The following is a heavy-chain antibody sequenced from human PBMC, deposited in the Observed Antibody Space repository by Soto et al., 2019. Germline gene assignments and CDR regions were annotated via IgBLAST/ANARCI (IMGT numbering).Heavy chain of an antibody. CDR3: ARGTYCNSTSCYIQFDY. V-gene: IGHV3-13*01. Sequence: GGSLRLSCAASGFTFSGYDMHWVRQATGKGLEWVSGIGTVGDTYYPGSVKGRFTISRENAKNSLYLQMNSLRAGDTAVYYCARGTYCNSTSCYIQFDYWGQGILVTVSS. CDR1: GFTFSGYD. J-gene: IGHJ4*02. CDR2: IGTVGDT. D-gene: IGHD2-2*01.